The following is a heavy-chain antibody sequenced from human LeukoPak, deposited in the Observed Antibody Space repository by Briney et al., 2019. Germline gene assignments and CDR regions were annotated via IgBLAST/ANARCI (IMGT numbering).Heavy chain of an antibody. D-gene: IGHD2-8*01. CDR2: IKQDGSEK. J-gene: IGHJ4*02. CDR3: ARDRDVYCTNGVCFYYDY. Sequence: PGGSLRLSCAASGFSFSSYGMSWVRQAPGKGLEWVANIKQDGSEKYYVDSVKGRFTISRDNAKNLLYLQMNNLRAEDTAVYYCARDRDVYCTNGVCFYYDYWGQGTLVTVSS. V-gene: IGHV3-7*01. CDR1: GFSFSSYG.